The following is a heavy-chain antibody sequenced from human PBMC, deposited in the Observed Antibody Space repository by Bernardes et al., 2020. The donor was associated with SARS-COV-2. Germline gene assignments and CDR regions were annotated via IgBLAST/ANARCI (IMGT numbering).Heavy chain of an antibody. J-gene: IGHJ4*02. D-gene: IGHD4-17*01. Sequence: GGSLILSCVGSGFTFRSHWMHWVRQAPGTGLEWVSRINPGATGTNYPDSVKGRFTVSRDNAKNTLYLQMNGLTVEDTGIYYCVRGTGNYGDWDNWGQGTLVTGYS. V-gene: IGHV3-74*01. CDR2: INPGATGT. CDR1: GFTFRSHW. CDR3: VRGTGNYGDWDN.